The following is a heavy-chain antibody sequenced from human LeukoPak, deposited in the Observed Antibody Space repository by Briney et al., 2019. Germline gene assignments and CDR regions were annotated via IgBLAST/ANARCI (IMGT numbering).Heavy chain of an antibody. Sequence: SETLSLTGTVSGGSISSYYWSWIRQPPGKGLEWIGYIYYSGSTNYNPSLKSRVTISVDTSKNQFSLKLSSVTAADTAMYYCARDHSSGWYRGAFDIWGQGTRLTVSS. CDR3: ARDHSSGWYRGAFDI. D-gene: IGHD6-19*01. J-gene: IGHJ3*02. CDR1: GGSISSYY. V-gene: IGHV4-59*01. CDR2: IYYSGST.